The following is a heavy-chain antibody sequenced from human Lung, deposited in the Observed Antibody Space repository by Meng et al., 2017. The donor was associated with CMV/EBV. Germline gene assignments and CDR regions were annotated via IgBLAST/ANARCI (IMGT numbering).Heavy chain of an antibody. CDR2: INPNSGDT. V-gene: IGHV1-18*01. CDR1: YTFSSYD. J-gene: IGHJ4*02. CDR3: IVDRRSMHNGDYIYFDY. Sequence: YTFSSYDIAWGRRATGQGLEWLGWINPNSGDTDTAQEFKGRLTMTTDTSTSTAYMELRSLRSDDTAVYYCIVDRRSMHNGDYIYFDYWGQGALVTVSS. D-gene: IGHD3-22*01.